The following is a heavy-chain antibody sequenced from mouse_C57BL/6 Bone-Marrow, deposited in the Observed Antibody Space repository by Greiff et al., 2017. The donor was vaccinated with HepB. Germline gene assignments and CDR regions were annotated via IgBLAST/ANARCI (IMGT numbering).Heavy chain of an antibody. CDR2: ISSGSSTI. Sequence: EVQRVESGGGLVKPGGSLKLSCAASGFTFSDYGMHWVRQAPEKGLEWVAYISSGSSTIYYADTVKGRFTISRDNAKNTLFLQMTSLRSEDTAMYYCARSYDGYYQGFAYWGQGTLVTVSA. J-gene: IGHJ3*01. CDR3: ARSYDGYYQGFAY. CDR1: GFTFSDYG. V-gene: IGHV5-17*01. D-gene: IGHD2-3*01.